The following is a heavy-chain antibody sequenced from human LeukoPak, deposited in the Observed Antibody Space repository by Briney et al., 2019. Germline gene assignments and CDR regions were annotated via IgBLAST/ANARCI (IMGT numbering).Heavy chain of an antibody. D-gene: IGHD2-2*01. V-gene: IGHV3-48*02. CDR1: GFAFSSQA. CDR3: ARGLPMPNHFDY. CDR2: ISSSSNTI. Sequence: GRSLRLSCAASGFAFSSQAMGWVRQAPGKGLEWLSYISSSSNTIYYADSVKGRFTISRDNAKNSLYLQMNSLRDEDTAVYYCARGLPMPNHFDYWGQGTLVTVSS. J-gene: IGHJ4*02.